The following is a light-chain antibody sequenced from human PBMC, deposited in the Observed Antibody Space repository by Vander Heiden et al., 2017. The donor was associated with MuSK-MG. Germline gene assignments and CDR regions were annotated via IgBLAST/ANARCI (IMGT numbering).Light chain of an antibody. Sequence: QSVLTQPPSASGTPGQRVTISCSGSTSNTGSNTVNWYHQLPGTAPKLLIYSNNQRPSGVPDRFSGSKSGTSASLAISGLQAEDEADYYCAAWDDSRNGWVFGGGTKLTVL. J-gene: IGLJ3*02. V-gene: IGLV1-44*01. CDR1: TSNTGSNT. CDR3: AAWDDSRNGWV. CDR2: SNN.